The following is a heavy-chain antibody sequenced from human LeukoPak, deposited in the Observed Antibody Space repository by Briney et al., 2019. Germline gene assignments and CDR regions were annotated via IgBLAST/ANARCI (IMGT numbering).Heavy chain of an antibody. CDR2: IWYDGSNK. CDR3: ARGQQLWLRGVDY. CDR1: GFTFSSYG. D-gene: IGHD5-18*01. J-gene: IGHJ4*02. V-gene: IGHV3-33*01. Sequence: GGSLRLSCAASGFTFSSYGMHWVRQAPGKGLEWVAVIWYDGSNKYYADSVKGRFTISRDNSKNTLYLQMNSLRAEDTAVYYCARGQQLWLRGVDYWGQETLVTVSS.